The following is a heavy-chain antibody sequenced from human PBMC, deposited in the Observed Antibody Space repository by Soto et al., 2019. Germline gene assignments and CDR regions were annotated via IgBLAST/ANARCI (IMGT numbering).Heavy chain of an antibody. D-gene: IGHD3-16*01. CDR2: ISAYNGNT. CDR3: AGDPGFGSDS. Sequence: QVQLVQSGAEVKKPGASVKVSCKASGYTFTSYGISWVRQAPGQGLEWMGWISAYNGNTNYAQKLQGRVTMTTDTSTGPAYLGLRSLGFADPAVYSCAGDPGFGSDSWGQGTLVPSPQ. J-gene: IGHJ4*02. V-gene: IGHV1-18*01. CDR1: GYTFTSYG.